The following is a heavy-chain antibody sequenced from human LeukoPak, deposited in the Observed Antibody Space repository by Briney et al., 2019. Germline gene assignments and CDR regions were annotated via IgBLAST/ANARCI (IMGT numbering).Heavy chain of an antibody. CDR1: GGSISSGGYY. V-gene: IGHV4-31*03. CDR2: IYYSGST. CDR3: ARVSVGARFERAFDI. J-gene: IGHJ3*02. D-gene: IGHD1-26*01. Sequence: SGTLSLTCTVSGGSISSGGYYWSWIRQHPGKGLEWIGYIYYSGSTYYNPSLKSRVTISVDTSKNQFSLKLSSVTAADTAVYYCARVSVGARFERAFDIWGQGTMVTVSS.